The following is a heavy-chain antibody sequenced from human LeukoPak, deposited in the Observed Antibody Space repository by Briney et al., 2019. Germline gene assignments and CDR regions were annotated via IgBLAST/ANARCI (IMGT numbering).Heavy chain of an antibody. D-gene: IGHD5-18*01. V-gene: IGHV3-7*04. J-gene: IGHJ6*03. CDR1: GFTFSRYW. CDR2: IKQDGSEK. Sequence: GGSLRLSCAASGFTFSRYWMTWVRQAPGKGLEWVANIKQDGSEKYYVDSVKGRFTISRDNAKNSLYLQMNRLRAEDTAVYYCARAGMETDPLDYYYYMDVWGKGTTVTVSS. CDR3: ARAGMETDPLDYYYYMDV.